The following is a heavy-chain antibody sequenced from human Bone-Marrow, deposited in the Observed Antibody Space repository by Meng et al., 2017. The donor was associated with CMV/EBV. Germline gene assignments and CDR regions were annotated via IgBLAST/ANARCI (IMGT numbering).Heavy chain of an antibody. CDR3: ARDTYGALDY. D-gene: IGHD2-8*01. V-gene: IGHV3-21*01. Sequence: GESLKISCAASGFTFSSYSMNWVRQAPGKGLEWGSSISSSSSYIYYADSVKGRFTISRDNAKNSLYLQMNSLRAEDTAVYYCARDTYGALDYWGQGTLVTVSS. CDR1: GFTFSSYS. J-gene: IGHJ4*02. CDR2: ISSSSSYI.